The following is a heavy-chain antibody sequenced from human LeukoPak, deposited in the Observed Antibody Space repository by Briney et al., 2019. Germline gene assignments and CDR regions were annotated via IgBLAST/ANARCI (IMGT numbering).Heavy chain of an antibody. CDR2: VSINSDGSST. CDR1: GFTFSSYW. Sequence: GGSLRLSCAASGFTFSSYWMHWVRQAPGKGLVWVSRVSINSDGSSTSYADSVKGRFTISRDNAKNTLYLQMDSLRAEDTAMYYCARGTGSYYSLGYWGRGTLVTVSS. J-gene: IGHJ4*02. D-gene: IGHD1-26*01. V-gene: IGHV3-74*01. CDR3: ARGTGSYYSLGY.